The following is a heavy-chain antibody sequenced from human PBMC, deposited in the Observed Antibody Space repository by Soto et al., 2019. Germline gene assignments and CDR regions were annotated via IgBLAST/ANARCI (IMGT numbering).Heavy chain of an antibody. V-gene: IGHV1-69*08. CDR2: IIPILGIA. Sequence: QVQLVQSGAEVKKPGSSVKVSCKACGGTFSSYTISWVRQAPGQGLEWMGRIIPILGIANYAQKFQGRVTITADKSTSTAYMELSSLRSEDTAVYYCARDSIGDYTWYFDLWGRGTLVTVSS. CDR1: GGTFSSYT. D-gene: IGHD4-17*01. J-gene: IGHJ2*01. CDR3: ARDSIGDYTWYFDL.